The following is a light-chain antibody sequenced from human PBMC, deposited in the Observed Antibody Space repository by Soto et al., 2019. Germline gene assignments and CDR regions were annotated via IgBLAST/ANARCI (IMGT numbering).Light chain of an antibody. CDR1: SSNIGSNT. V-gene: IGLV1-44*01. Sequence: QSVLTQPPSASGTPGQRVTISCSGSSSNIGSNTVNGYQQLPGTAPKLLIYSNNQRPSGVPDRFSGSKSGTSASLAISGLQSEDEADYYCAAWDDSLNGRYVFGTGTKVTVL. CDR3: AAWDDSLNGRYV. CDR2: SNN. J-gene: IGLJ1*01.